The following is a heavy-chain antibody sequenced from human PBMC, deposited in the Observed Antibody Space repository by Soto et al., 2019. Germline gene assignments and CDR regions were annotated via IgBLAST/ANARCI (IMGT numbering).Heavy chain of an antibody. J-gene: IGHJ5*02. CDR3: ARSTGSWDNWFDP. CDR2: INAGNGNT. Sequence: ASVTVSCKASGYTFTSYAMHWVRQAPGQRLEWMGWINAGNGNTKYSQKFQGRVTITRDTSASTAYMELSSLRDEDTAVYYCARSTGSWDNWFDPWGQGTLVTVSS. V-gene: IGHV1-3*01. D-gene: IGHD6-13*01. CDR1: GYTFTSYA.